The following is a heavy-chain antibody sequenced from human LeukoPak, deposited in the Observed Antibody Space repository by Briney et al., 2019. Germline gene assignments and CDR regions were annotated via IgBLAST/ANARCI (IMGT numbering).Heavy chain of an antibody. CDR1: GGSISSSTYY. V-gene: IGHV4-39*01. Sequence: NTSETLSLTCTASGGSISSSTYYWDWIRQPPGKGLEWIGHIYYSGSTYYNPSLKSRVTISVDTSKTQFSLKLSSVTAADTAVYYCARPGPSSNYYAVDYWGPGTLVTVSS. CDR3: ARPGPSSNYYAVDY. D-gene: IGHD3-22*01. CDR2: IYYSGST. J-gene: IGHJ4*02.